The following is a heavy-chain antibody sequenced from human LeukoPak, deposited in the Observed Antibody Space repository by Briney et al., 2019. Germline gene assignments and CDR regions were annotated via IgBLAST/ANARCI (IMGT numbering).Heavy chain of an antibody. CDR1: GFTFSSYA. V-gene: IGHV3-23*01. CDR3: AKSKAAVAGTFDY. Sequence: GGSLRLSCAASGFTFSSYAMSWVRQAPVKVLEWVSAISGSGGSTYYADSVKGRFTISRDNSKNTLYLQMNSLRAEDTAVYYCAKSKAAVAGTFDYWGQGTLVTVSS. J-gene: IGHJ4*02. CDR2: ISGSGGST. D-gene: IGHD6-19*01.